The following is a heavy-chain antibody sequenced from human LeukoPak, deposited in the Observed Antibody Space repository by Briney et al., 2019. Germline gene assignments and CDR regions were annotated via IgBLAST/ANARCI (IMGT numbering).Heavy chain of an antibody. CDR1: GFTFRSYG. V-gene: IGHV3-21*01. CDR2: ISSSSSYI. J-gene: IGHJ5*02. D-gene: IGHD6-13*01. CDR3: ARDRIAAAGTNWFDP. Sequence: GGSLRLSCAASGFTFRSYGMSWVRQAPGKGLEWVSSISSSSSYIYYADSVKGRFTISRDNAKNSLYLQMNSLRAEDTAVYYCARDRIAAAGTNWFDPWGQGTLVTVSS.